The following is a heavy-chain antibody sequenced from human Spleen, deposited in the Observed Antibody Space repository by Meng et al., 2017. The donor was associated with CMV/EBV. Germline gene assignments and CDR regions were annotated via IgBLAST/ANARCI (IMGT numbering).Heavy chain of an antibody. CDR2: IYGGGTTT. CDR1: GSIINTYA. Sequence: GESLKISCVGSGSIINTYAMTWVRQAPGRGLEWVSIIYGGGTTTYYADSVKGRFTISRDNSTTTLYLQMNNLGPEDTAIYYCAKIIQSTAGFYYFGMDVWGQGTTVTVSS. D-gene: IGHD2-21*01. V-gene: IGHV3-23*03. J-gene: IGHJ6*02. CDR3: AKIIQSTAGFYYFGMDV.